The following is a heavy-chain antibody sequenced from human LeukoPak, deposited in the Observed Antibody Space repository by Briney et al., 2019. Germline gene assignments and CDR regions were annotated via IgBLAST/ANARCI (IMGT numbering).Heavy chain of an antibody. CDR3: ARDTGTVVDY. J-gene: IGHJ4*02. Sequence: PGGSLRLSCAASGFTFSNAWMSWVRQAPGKGLEWIGYIYYSGSTNYNPSLKSRVTTSVDTSKNQFSLKLSSVTAADTAVYYCARDTGTVVDYWGQGTLVTVSS. V-gene: IGHV4-59*01. CDR1: GFTFSNAW. D-gene: IGHD4-23*01. CDR2: IYYSGST.